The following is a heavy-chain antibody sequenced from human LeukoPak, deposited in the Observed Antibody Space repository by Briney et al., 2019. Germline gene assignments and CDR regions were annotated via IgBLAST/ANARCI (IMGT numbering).Heavy chain of an antibody. CDR1: GYLFTSYS. CDR2: INTYIGTT. CDR3: ARIVGATIGYYYYYMDV. V-gene: IGHV1-18*01. D-gene: IGHD1-26*01. J-gene: IGHJ6*03. Sequence: ASVKVSCQSSGYLFTSYSVNWVRQGPGQGLEWLGWINTYIGTTHSAPKVQDRLTMTTDASANTALMELTSLTSDDTAMYYCARIVGATIGYYYYYMDVWGKGTTVTVSS.